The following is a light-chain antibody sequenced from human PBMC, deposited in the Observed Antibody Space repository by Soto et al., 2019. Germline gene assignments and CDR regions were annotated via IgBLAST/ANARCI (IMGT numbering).Light chain of an antibody. CDR3: CSFAGSYSYV. J-gene: IGLJ1*01. CDR2: DVT. CDR1: SSDVGRYDY. Sequence: QSVLTQPRAVSGSPGQSGTISCTGTSSDVGRYDYVSWYQQYPGEAPKLIIYDVTERPSGVPDRFSGSKSGNTASLTISGLRAEDEAAYSCCSFAGSYSYVFGSGTKVTVL. V-gene: IGLV2-11*01.